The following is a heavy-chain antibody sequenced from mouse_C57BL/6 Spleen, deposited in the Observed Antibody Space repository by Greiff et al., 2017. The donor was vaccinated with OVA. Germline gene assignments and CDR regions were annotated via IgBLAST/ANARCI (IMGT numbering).Heavy chain of an antibody. CDR1: GYTFTDYY. CDR2: INPNNGGT. Sequence: EVQLQQSGPELVKPGASVKISCKASGYTFTDYYMNWVKQSHGKSLEWIGDINPNNGGTSYNQKFKGKATLTVDKSSRTAYMELRSLTSEDYAVSYCARYGWLPHAMDYWGQGTSVTVSS. D-gene: IGHD2-3*01. J-gene: IGHJ4*01. CDR3: ARYGWLPHAMDY. V-gene: IGHV1-26*01.